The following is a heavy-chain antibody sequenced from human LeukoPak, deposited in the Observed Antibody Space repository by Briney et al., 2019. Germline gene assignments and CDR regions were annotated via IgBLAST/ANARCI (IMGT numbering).Heavy chain of an antibody. CDR2: ISSSGFTI. CDR1: GFTFSDYY. V-gene: IGHV3-11*01. J-gene: IGHJ4*02. Sequence: PGGSLRLSCAASGFTFSDYYMSWIRQASGKGLEWVSYISSSGFTIYYADSVKGRFTVSRDNAKNSLSLQMNSLRAEDTAMYYCARDGGDYCSSTSCYAGHWGQGTLVTVSS. CDR3: ARDGGDYCSSTSCYAGH. D-gene: IGHD2-2*01.